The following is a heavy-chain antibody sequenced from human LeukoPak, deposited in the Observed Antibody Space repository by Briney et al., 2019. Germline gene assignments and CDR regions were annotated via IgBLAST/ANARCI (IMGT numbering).Heavy chain of an antibody. J-gene: IGHJ2*01. Sequence: GESLKISCKGSGYSFTGYWIGWVRQMPGKGLEWMGIVYPGDSDTRYSPSFQGQVTISADKSITTAYLQWSSLKASDSAIYYCARRRDRGRYFDLWSRGTLVTVSS. CDR2: VYPGDSDT. D-gene: IGHD6-25*01. CDR1: GYSFTGYW. CDR3: ARRRDRGRYFDL. V-gene: IGHV5-51*01.